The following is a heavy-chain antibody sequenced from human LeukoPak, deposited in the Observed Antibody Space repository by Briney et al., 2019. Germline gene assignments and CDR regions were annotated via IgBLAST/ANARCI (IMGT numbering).Heavy chain of an antibody. CDR1: GFTFSSYW. V-gene: IGHV3-7*01. D-gene: IGHD4-17*01. CDR3: ARDPGQRDYGDYTYYFDY. CDR2: IKQDGSEK. Sequence: GGSLRLSCAASGFTFSSYWMSWVRQAPGKGLEWVANIKQDGSEKYYVDSVKGRFTISRDNAKNSLYLQMNSLRAEDTAVYYCARDPGQRDYGDYTYYFDYWGQGTLVTVSS. J-gene: IGHJ4*02.